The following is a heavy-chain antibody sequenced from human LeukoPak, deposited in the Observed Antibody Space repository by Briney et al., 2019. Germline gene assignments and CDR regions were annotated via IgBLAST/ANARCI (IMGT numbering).Heavy chain of an antibody. Sequence: SETLSLTCTVSGGSISSGSYYWGWIRQPPGKGLEWIGSIYYSGSTYYNPSLKSRVTISIDTSSNYFSLKVSSVTAVDTAVYYCARAVYGSGSYPFDYWGQGTLVTVSS. J-gene: IGHJ4*02. V-gene: IGHV4-39*07. CDR1: GGSISSGSYY. D-gene: IGHD3-10*01. CDR2: IYYSGST. CDR3: ARAVYGSGSYPFDY.